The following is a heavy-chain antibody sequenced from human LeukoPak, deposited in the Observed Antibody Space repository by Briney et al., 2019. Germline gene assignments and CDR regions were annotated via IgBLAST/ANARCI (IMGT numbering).Heavy chain of an antibody. J-gene: IGHJ4*02. CDR2: ISSNGGST. Sequence: PGGSLRLSCAASGFTFSSYAMHWVRQAPGKGLEYVSAISSNGGSTYYANSVKGRFTISRDNSKNTLYLQMGSLRAEDMAVYYCARVFVGSGWYYFDYWGQGTLVTVSS. D-gene: IGHD6-19*01. CDR1: GFTFSSYA. V-gene: IGHV3-64*01. CDR3: ARVFVGSGWYYFDY.